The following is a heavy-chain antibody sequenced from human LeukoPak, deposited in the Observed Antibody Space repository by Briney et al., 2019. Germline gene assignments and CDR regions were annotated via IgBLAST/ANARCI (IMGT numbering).Heavy chain of an antibody. J-gene: IGHJ4*02. Sequence: GGSLRLSCAASGFTFSSYGMHWVRQAPGKGLEWVAVISYDGSNKYYADSVKGRFTISRDNSKNTLYLQMNSLRAEDTAVYYCAKDLYNWNDFFDYWGQGTLVTVPS. CDR3: AKDLYNWNDFFDY. CDR1: GFTFSSYG. V-gene: IGHV3-30*18. CDR2: ISYDGSNK. D-gene: IGHD1-1*01.